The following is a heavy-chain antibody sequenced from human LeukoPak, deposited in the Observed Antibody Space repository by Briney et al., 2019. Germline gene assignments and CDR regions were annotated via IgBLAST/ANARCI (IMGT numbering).Heavy chain of an antibody. V-gene: IGHV3-33*06. CDR3: AKERGSYRPQAPFDY. CDR2: IWYDGSNK. CDR1: GFTFSSYG. J-gene: IGHJ4*02. Sequence: TGGSLRLSCAASGFTFSSYGMHWVRQAPGKGLEWVAVIWYDGSNKYYADSVKGRFTISRDNSKNTLYLQMNSLRAEDTAVYYCAKERGSYRPQAPFDYWGQGALVTVSS. D-gene: IGHD1-26*01.